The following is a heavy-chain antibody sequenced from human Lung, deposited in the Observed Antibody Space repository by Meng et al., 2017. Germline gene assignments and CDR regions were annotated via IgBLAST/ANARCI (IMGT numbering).Heavy chain of an antibody. CDR3: ARGPTTMAHDFDY. D-gene: IGHD4-11*01. V-gene: IGHV4-34*01. CDR2: INHSGST. J-gene: IGHJ4*02. CDR1: GGSFSYYY. Sequence: QVPLNRWGACVLRPSETLSLTCFVSGGSFSYYYWSWIRQPPGKGLEWIGEINHSGSTNYNPSLESRATISVDTSQNNLSLKLSSVTAADSAVYYCARGPTTMAHDFDYWGQGTLVTVSS.